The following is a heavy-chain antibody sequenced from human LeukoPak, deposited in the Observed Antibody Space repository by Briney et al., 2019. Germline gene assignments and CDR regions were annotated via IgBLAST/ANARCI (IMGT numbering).Heavy chain of an antibody. D-gene: IGHD4-17*01. V-gene: IGHV4-34*01. CDR1: GGSFSGYY. J-gene: IGHJ6*02. CDR2: INHSGST. CDR3: ARGATYYGDHGMDV. Sequence: PSETLSLTCAVYGGSFSGYYWSWIRQPPGKGLEWIGEINHSGSTKFNPSLKSRVTISVDKSKNQFSLKLSSVTAADTAVYYCARGATYYGDHGMDVWGQGTTVTVSS.